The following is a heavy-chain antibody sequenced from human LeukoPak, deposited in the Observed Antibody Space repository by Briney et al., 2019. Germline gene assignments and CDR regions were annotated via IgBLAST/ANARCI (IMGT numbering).Heavy chain of an antibody. CDR2: IDPNSGVT. CDR1: GYTFTGYF. V-gene: IGHV1-2*02. Sequence: GASVKVSCKASGYTFTGYFMHWVRQAPRQGLEWMGRIDPNSGVTTYAQNFQGRVTMTRDTSISAAYMELSGLRSDDTAVYYCARDITMIRGSNWFDPWGQGTLVTVSS. CDR3: ARDITMIRGSNWFDP. D-gene: IGHD3-10*01. J-gene: IGHJ5*02.